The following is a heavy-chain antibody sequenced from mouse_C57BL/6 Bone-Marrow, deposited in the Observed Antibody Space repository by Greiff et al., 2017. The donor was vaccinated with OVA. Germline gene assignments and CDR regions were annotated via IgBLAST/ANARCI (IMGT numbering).Heavy chain of an antibody. V-gene: IGHV1-15*01. CDR2: IDPETGGT. Sequence: QVQLQQSGAELVRPGASVTLSCKASGYTFTDYEMHWVKQTPVHGLEWIGAIDPETGGTAYNQKFKGKAILTADKSSSTAYMELRSLTSEDSAVYYCTRGGGPHCYAMDYWGQGTSVTVSS. J-gene: IGHJ4*01. CDR3: TRGGGPHCYAMDY. CDR1: GYTFTDYE.